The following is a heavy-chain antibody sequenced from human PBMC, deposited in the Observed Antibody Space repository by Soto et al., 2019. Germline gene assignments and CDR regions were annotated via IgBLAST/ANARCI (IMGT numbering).Heavy chain of an antibody. J-gene: IGHJ2*01. D-gene: IGHD1-26*01. CDR3: ASPPHGENGSYYGWYFDL. CDR1: GGTFSSYA. CDR2: IIPIFGTA. V-gene: IGHV1-69*12. Sequence: QVQLVQSGAEVKKPGSSVKVSCKASGGTFSSYAISWVRQAPGQGLEWMGGIIPIFGTANYAQKFQGRVTITADESTSTAYMELRSLRSEDTAVYYCASPPHGENGSYYGWYFDLWGRGTLVTVSS.